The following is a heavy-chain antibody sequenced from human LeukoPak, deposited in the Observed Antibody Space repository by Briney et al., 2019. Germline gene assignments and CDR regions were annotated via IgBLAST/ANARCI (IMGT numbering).Heavy chain of an antibody. D-gene: IGHD4-11*01. J-gene: IGHJ6*02. CDR3: ASDSPPTTVRIYYYGMDV. Sequence: ASVKVSCKASGGTFSSYAISWLRQAPGQGLEWMGGIIPIFGTANYAQKFQGRVTITADESTSTAYMELSSLRSEDTAVYYCASDSPPTTVRIYYYGMDVWGQGTTVTVSS. CDR1: GGTFSSYA. V-gene: IGHV1-69*13. CDR2: IIPIFGTA.